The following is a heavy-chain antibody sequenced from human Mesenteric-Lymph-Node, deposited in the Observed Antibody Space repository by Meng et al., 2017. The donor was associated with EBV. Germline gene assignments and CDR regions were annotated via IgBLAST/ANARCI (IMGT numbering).Heavy chain of an antibody. CDR1: GGCVSSGSYY. CDR2: IYRMGST. J-gene: IGHJ4*02. CDR3: ARDSGITVTNSFDY. D-gene: IGHD1-20*01. Sequence: QVQLQEACSGLCPAPEILALTCSVSGGCVSSGSYYWSWIRQPPGKGLEWIGYIYRMGSTDYNTARNRRGARARDTSKNQHTRNRTKITAADTAVYYCARDSGITVTNSFDYWGQ. V-gene: IGHV4-61*01.